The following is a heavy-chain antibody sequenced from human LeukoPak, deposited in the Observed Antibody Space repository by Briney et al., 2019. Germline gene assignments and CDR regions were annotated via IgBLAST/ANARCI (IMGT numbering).Heavy chain of an antibody. V-gene: IGHV4-59*11. CDR2: IHYTGKP. CDR3: ARFGVDYDMDV. J-gene: IGHJ6*02. Sequence: SETLSLTRSVSGGSISGHYWTWIRQPPGKGLEWIGQIHYTGKPDYNPSLKSRITISVDTSKNQVSLQVSSVTAADSVIYYCARFGVDYDMDVWGHGTTVTVFS. D-gene: IGHD3-16*01. CDR1: GGSISGHY.